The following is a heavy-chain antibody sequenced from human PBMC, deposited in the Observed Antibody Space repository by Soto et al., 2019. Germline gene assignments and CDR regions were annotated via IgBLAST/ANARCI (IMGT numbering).Heavy chain of an antibody. V-gene: IGHV4-31*03. D-gene: IGHD6-6*01. Sequence: PSETLSLTCTVSGGSISSGGYYWSWIRQHPGKGLEWIGYIYYSGSTYYNPSLKSRVTISVDTSKNQFSLKLSSVTAEDTAVYSCARALAGRASFIDRTGSFFDSWGKGTRVTFAS. CDR2: IYYSGST. CDR3: ARALAGRASFIDRTGSFFDS. J-gene: IGHJ4*02. CDR1: GGSISSGGYY.